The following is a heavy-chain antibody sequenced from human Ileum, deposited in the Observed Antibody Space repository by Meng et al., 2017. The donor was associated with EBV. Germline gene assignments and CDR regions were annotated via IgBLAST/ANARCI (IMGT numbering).Heavy chain of an antibody. CDR3: ARVGQWLPIDY. J-gene: IGHJ4*02. CDR2: IYHSGGT. CDR1: AGAIIRSNW. V-gene: IGHV4-4*02. Sequence: VWLREVARGLVMSSWTLSLPCCVSAGAIIRSNWLSWVRQPPGKGLEWIGEIYHSGGTTYNPSLKSRVTISVEKSKNQFSLNLSYVTAADTAVYYCARVGQWLPIDYWGQGTLVTVSS. D-gene: IGHD6-19*01.